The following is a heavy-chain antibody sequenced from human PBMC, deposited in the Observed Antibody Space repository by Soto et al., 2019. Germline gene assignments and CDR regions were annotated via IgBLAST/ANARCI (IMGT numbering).Heavy chain of an antibody. CDR1: GGSISSGGYY. Sequence: QVQLQESGPGLVKPSQTLSLTCTVSGGSISSGGYYWSWIRQHPGKGLEWIGYIHYSGSTYYNPSLKIRVTISVDTSKNQFSLKLSSVTAADTAVYYCATSVVANSADAFDLWGQGTMVTVSS. V-gene: IGHV4-31*03. CDR3: ATSVVANSADAFDL. J-gene: IGHJ3*01. D-gene: IGHD2-15*01. CDR2: IHYSGST.